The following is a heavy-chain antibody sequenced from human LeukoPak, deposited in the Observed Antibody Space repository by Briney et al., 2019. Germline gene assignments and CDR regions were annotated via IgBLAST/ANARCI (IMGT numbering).Heavy chain of an antibody. CDR2: ISYSVTT. V-gene: IGHV4-39*01. Sequence: SETLSLTCTVSGGSISSSSHYWAWIRQPPGKGLEWIASISYSVTTYHNPSHKSRVTISVDTSKNQFSLKLSSVTAADTAVYYCARHLRGATIYYDYWGQGTLVTVSS. CDR1: GGSISSSSHY. D-gene: IGHD1-26*01. CDR3: ARHLRGATIYYDY. J-gene: IGHJ4*02.